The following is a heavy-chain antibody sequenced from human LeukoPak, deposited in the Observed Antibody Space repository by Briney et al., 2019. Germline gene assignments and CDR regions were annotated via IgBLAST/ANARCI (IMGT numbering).Heavy chain of an antibody. J-gene: IGHJ4*02. D-gene: IGHD1-26*01. CDR1: GGSFSDYY. CDR3: ARARRWELLGVDY. V-gene: IGHV4-34*01. CDR2: INHSGST. Sequence: SETLSLTCAVYGGSFSDYYWSWIRQSPGKGLEWIGEINHSGSTKYNPSLESRVTISVDTSKNQFSLRLSSVTAADTAVYYCARARRWELLGVDYWGQGTLVTVSS.